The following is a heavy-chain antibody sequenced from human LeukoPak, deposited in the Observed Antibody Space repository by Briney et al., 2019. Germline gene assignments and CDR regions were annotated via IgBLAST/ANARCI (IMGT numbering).Heavy chain of an antibody. J-gene: IGHJ4*02. D-gene: IGHD3-16*01. Sequence: SETLSLTCAVYDESFSDFYLTWIRQPPGKGLEWIGEINHSGRVNYNPSLKSRVSMSVQKSRNNFSLRLNSVTAADTAVYYCARGPYVWGSWYYFDYWGQGTLVTVSS. CDR1: DESFSDFY. V-gene: IGHV4-34*01. CDR3: ARGPYVWGSWYYFDY. CDR2: INHSGRV.